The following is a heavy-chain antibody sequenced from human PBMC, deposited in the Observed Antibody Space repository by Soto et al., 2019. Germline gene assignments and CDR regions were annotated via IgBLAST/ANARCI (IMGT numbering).Heavy chain of an antibody. Sequence: EVQLVESGGGLVNPGGSLRLSCAVSGFTFNTAWMTWVRQGPGKGLELVGRIKSKNDGAKTDFDAPVKGRFSISRDDSKTPVSLQMNRLKTEETAIYSCAADVPTAGVGELDDWGQGALVTVS. D-gene: IGHD2-2*01. CDR2: IKSKNDGAKT. J-gene: IGHJ4*02. CDR3: AADVPTAGVGELDD. CDR1: GFTFNTAW. V-gene: IGHV3-15*01.